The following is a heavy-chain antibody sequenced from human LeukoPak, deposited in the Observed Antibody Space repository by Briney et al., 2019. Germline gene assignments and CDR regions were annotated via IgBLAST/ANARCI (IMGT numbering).Heavy chain of an antibody. CDR3: AKDPSQTIIRGYFDY. V-gene: IGHV3-30*18. J-gene: IGHJ4*02. Sequence: VRSLRLSCAASGFTFSTYGMHWVRQAPGKGLEWVAVISYDGSNKYYTDSVKGRFTISRDDSKNTMYLQMNSLRAEDTAVYYCAKDPSQTIIRGYFDYWGQGTLVTVSS. CDR2: ISYDGSNK. D-gene: IGHD4/OR15-4a*01. CDR1: GFTFSTYG.